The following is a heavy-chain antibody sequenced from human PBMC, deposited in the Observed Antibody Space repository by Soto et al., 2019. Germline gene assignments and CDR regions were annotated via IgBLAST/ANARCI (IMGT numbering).Heavy chain of an antibody. CDR3: AKNVYYGSSGNNDY. CDR2: ISGNDESR. J-gene: IGHJ4*02. Sequence: PGGSLRLSCAASGFTFSSYAMSWVRQAPGKGLEWVSDISGNDESRHYADSVKGRFTISRDNSKNTLYLQMNGLRAEDTAIYYCAKNVYYGSSGNNDYWGQGTLVTVSS. CDR1: GFTFSSYA. V-gene: IGHV3-23*01. D-gene: IGHD3-22*01.